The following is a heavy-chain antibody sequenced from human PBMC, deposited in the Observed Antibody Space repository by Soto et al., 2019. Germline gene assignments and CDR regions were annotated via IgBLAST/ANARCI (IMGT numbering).Heavy chain of an antibody. CDR1: GFTFSAYA. Sequence: GGSLRLSCAASGFTFSAYAMSWVRQAPGKGLEWVSAISGSGGSTYYADSVKGRFTISRDNSKNTLYLQMNSLRAEDTAVYYCAKDKEQRYYYDSSGYGSLFHYWGQGTLVTVSS. J-gene: IGHJ4*02. CDR2: ISGSGGST. CDR3: AKDKEQRYYYDSSGYGSLFHY. V-gene: IGHV3-23*01. D-gene: IGHD3-22*01.